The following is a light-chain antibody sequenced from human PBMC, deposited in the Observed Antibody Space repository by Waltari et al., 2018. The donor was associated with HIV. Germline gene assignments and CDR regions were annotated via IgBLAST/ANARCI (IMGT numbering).Light chain of an antibody. CDR2: DVY. V-gene: IGLV2-14*03. CDR1: SSDVGAYDY. J-gene: IGLJ1*01. CDR3: ASFTSGRLNV. Sequence: QSALTQPASVSGSPGQSTTISCTGTSSDVGAYDYVSWYQQHPGKVPKLLIYDVYMRPSRISNRFSGSKSGNTASLTISGLRDEDEADYYCASFTSGRLNVFGTGTKVTVL.